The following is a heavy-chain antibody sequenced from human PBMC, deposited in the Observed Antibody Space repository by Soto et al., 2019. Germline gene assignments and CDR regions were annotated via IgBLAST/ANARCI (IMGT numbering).Heavy chain of an antibody. CDR3: ARQTASIVRQGDFDN. V-gene: IGHV4-39*01. D-gene: IGHD2-2*01. Sequence: QLVLQESGPGVVKPSETLSLTCSVSGDAITSSRYYWGWIRQTPQTGLEWIGSIYYRGSTFYNPSLKDLVTHPVDTSKNQFSLKLTSSSAAATSLYFWARQTASIVRQGDFDNWGQGTLVTVSS. CDR1: GDAITSSRYY. J-gene: IGHJ4*02. CDR2: IYYRGST.